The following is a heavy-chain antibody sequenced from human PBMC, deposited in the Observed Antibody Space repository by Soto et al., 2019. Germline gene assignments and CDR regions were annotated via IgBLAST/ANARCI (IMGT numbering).Heavy chain of an antibody. Sequence: GASVKVSCKASGGTFSSYAISWVRQAPGQGPEWMGGIIPIFGTANYAQKFQGRVTITADESTSTAYMELSSPRSEDTAVYYCARGGGGDYDAFDIWGQGTMVTVSS. CDR2: IIPIFGTA. J-gene: IGHJ3*02. CDR3: ARGGGGDYDAFDI. CDR1: GGTFSSYA. V-gene: IGHV1-69*13. D-gene: IGHD4-17*01.